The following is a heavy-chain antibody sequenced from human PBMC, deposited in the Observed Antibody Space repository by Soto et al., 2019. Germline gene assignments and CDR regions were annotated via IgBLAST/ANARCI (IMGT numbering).Heavy chain of an antibody. Sequence: EVQLVESGGGLVKPGGSLRLSCAASGFTFSSAWMSWVRQAPGKGLEWVGRIKMKTDGGTTDYAAPVKGRFTISRDESKNKLYLQMTSLKLYVTAEEYWTMARFECVPQVDYWGQVTLVTVPS. CDR3: TMARFECVPQVDY. V-gene: IGHV3-15*01. J-gene: IGHJ4*02. CDR2: IKMKTDGGTT. CDR1: GFTFSSAW. D-gene: IGHD2-2*01.